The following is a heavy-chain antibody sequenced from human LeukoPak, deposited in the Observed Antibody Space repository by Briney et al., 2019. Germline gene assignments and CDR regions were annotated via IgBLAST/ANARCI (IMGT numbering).Heavy chain of an antibody. CDR1: GFTFSNYW. CDR3: VRDGDDYNFDY. Sequence: PGGSLRLSCAASGFTFSNYWMHWVRQAPGKGLVWVSRVKGDGTFTNYADSVKGRFTISRDNAKYTLYLQMHSLRAEDTAIHYCVRDGDDYNFDYWGQGSLVTVSS. V-gene: IGHV3-74*01. CDR2: VKGDGTFT. D-gene: IGHD5-24*01. J-gene: IGHJ4*02.